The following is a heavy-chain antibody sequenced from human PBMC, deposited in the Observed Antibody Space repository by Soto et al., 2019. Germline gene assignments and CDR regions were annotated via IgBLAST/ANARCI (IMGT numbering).Heavy chain of an antibody. V-gene: IGHV2-5*02. CDR3: AHRQTYCGGNCYSGFDY. CDR2: IYWDDDK. D-gene: IGHD2-21*02. J-gene: IGHJ4*02. Sequence: QITLKESGPTLVKPTQTLTLTCTFSGFSLTTSGVGVGWIRQPPGKALEWLALIYWDDDKRYSPSLKSRLTITKDTSKNQVVLTMINMDPVDTATYYCAHRQTYCGGNCYSGFDYWGQGTLVTVSS. CDR1: GFSLTTSGVG.